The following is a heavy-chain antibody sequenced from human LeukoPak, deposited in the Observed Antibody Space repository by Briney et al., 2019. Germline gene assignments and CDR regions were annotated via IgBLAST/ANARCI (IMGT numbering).Heavy chain of an antibody. CDR2: IYYSGST. CDR1: GGSIGTYY. J-gene: IGHJ4*02. V-gene: IGHV4-39*07. D-gene: IGHD6-19*01. Sequence: PSETLSLTCTVSGGSIGTYYWGWIRQPPGRGLEWIGSIYYSGSTYYNPSLRSRVTISLDTSKNQFSLKLNSVTAADTAVYYCARAGGSGLIDYWGQGILVTVSS. CDR3: ARAGGSGLIDY.